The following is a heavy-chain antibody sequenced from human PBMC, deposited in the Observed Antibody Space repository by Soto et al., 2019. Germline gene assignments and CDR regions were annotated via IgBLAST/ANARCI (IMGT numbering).Heavy chain of an antibody. J-gene: IGHJ6*02. Sequence: SVKVSCKASGGTFSSYAISWVRQAPGQGLEWMGGIIPIFGAANYAQKFQGRVTITADESTSTAYMELSSLRSEDTAVYYCARAGYGDYHFYGMDVWGQRTTVTVSS. CDR3: ARAGYGDYHFYGMDV. CDR2: IIPIFGAA. D-gene: IGHD4-17*01. CDR1: GGTFSSYA. V-gene: IGHV1-69*13.